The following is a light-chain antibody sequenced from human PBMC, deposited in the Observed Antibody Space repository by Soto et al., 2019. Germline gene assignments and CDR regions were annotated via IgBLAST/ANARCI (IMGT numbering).Light chain of an antibody. CDR1: QSVSSY. J-gene: IGKJ4*02. Sequence: EIVLTQSPATLSLSPGERATLSCRASQSVSSYLAWYQQKPGQAPRLLIYDASNTATGIPARFSGSGSGTDFTLTISSLEPKDFSVYYCQPRSNWPLTFGGGTEVEIK. CDR2: DAS. CDR3: QPRSNWPLT. V-gene: IGKV3-11*01.